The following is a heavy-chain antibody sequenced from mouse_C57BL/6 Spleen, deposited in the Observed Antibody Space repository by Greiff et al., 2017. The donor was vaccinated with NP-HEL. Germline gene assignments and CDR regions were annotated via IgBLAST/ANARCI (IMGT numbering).Heavy chain of an antibody. D-gene: IGHD4-1*01. V-gene: IGHV5-17*01. J-gene: IGHJ1*03. CDR2: ISSGSSTI. Sequence: VMLVESGGGLVKPGGFLKLSCAASGFTFSDYGMHWVRQAPEKGLEWVAYISSGSSTIYYADTVKGRFTISRDNAKNTLFLPMTSLRSEDTAMYYCARPLTGGFDVWGTGTTVTVSS. CDR1: GFTFSDYG. CDR3: ARPLTGGFDV.